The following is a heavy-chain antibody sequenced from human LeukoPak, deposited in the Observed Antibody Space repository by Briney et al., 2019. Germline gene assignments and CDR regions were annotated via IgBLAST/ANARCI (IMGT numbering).Heavy chain of an antibody. Sequence: GGSLRLSCAASGFTFSSYWMSWVRQAPGKGLEWVANIKQDGGEKYYVDSVKGRFTISRDNAKNSLYLQMNSLRAEDTAVYYCVSMSSVKWSGVYYYYGMDVWGQGTTVTVSS. V-gene: IGHV3-7*01. J-gene: IGHJ6*02. D-gene: IGHD3-3*01. CDR1: GFTFSSYW. CDR2: IKQDGGEK. CDR3: VSMSSVKWSGVYYYYGMDV.